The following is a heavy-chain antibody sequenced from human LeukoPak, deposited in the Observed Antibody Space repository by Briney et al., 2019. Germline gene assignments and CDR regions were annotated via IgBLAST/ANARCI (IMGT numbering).Heavy chain of an antibody. J-gene: IGHJ5*02. CDR3: ANLRGYDFWSGDENWFDP. Sequence: GESLKTSCKGSGYSFTSYWIGWVRQMPGKGLEWMGIIYPGDSDTRYSPSFQGQVTISADKSISTAYLQWSSLKASDTAMYYCANLRGYDFWSGDENWFDPWGQGTLVTVSS. D-gene: IGHD3-3*01. V-gene: IGHV5-51*01. CDR2: IYPGDSDT. CDR1: GYSFTSYW.